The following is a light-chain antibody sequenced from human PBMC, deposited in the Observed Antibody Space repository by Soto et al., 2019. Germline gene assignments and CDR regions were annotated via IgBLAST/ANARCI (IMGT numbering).Light chain of an antibody. CDR1: QDISDF. V-gene: IGKV1-33*01. J-gene: IGKJ4*01. Sequence: DFQMTQSPSSLSASVGDRVTITCQASQDISDFLNWYHQKPGAAPKRLIYDASNLQAGVPSRFSGSGSGTSFTFTISSLQPEDVATYYCQQYDNIPLTFGGGTKVEIK. CDR3: QQYDNIPLT. CDR2: DAS.